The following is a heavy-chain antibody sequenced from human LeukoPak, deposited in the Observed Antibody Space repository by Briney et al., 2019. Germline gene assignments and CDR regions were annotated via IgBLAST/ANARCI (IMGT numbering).Heavy chain of an antibody. J-gene: IGHJ6*03. CDR3: AREGGAAAGYYYYYYYMDV. Sequence: SETLSLTCTVSGGSISSYYWSWIRQPAGKGLEWIGRIYTSGSTNYNPSLKSRVTMSVDTSKNQFSLKPSSVTAADTAVYYCAREGGAAAGYYYYYYYMDVWGKGTTVTVSS. V-gene: IGHV4-4*07. CDR2: IYTSGST. D-gene: IGHD6-13*01. CDR1: GGSISSYY.